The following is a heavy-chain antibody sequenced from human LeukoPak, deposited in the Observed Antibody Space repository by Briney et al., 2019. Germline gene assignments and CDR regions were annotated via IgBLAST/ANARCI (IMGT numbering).Heavy chain of an antibody. D-gene: IGHD4-23*01. CDR3: ARGEPGYGGLPTALDY. J-gene: IGHJ4*02. V-gene: IGHV4-34*01. CDR2: INHSGTT. CDR1: GGSFSGYY. Sequence: SETLSLTCAVYGGSFSGYYWSWIRQPPGKGLEWIGEINHSGTTNYNPSLKSRVTISVDTSKNQFSLNLSSVTAADTAVYYCARGEPGYGGLPTALDYWGQGTLVTVSS.